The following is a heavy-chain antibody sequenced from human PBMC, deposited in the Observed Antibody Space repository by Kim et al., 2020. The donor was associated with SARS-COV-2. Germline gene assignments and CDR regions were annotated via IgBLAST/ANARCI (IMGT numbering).Heavy chain of an antibody. V-gene: IGHV4-34*01. CDR3: ARRYGSGSFNWFDP. J-gene: IGHJ5*02. Sequence: NPSLKSRVTISVDTSKNQFSLKLTSVTAADTAVYYCARRYGSGSFNWFDPWGQGTLVTVSS. D-gene: IGHD3-10*01.